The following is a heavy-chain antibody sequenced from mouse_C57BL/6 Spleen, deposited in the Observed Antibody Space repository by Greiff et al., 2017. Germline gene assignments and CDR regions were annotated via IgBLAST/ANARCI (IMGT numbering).Heavy chain of an antibody. J-gene: IGHJ3*01. V-gene: IGHV1-4*01. CDR2: INPSSGYT. D-gene: IGHD4-1*02. CDR1: GYTFTSYT. Sequence: VQLQQSGAVLARPGASVKMSCKASGYTFTSYTMHWVKQRPGQGLEWIGYINPSSGYTKYNQKFKDKATLTADKSSSTAYMQLSSLTSEDSAVYYCARPSTGLWFAYWGQGTLVTVSA. CDR3: ARPSTGLWFAY.